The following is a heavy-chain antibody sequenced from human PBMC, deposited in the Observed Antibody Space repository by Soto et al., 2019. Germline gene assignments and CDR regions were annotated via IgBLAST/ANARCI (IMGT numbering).Heavy chain of an antibody. D-gene: IGHD3-10*01. J-gene: IGHJ5*02. Sequence: SETLSLTCTVSGGSISSYYWSWIRQPPGKGLEWIGYIYYSGSTNYNPSLKSRVTISVDTSKNQFSLKLSSVTAADTAVYYCARDFYYYGSGNNWFDPWGQGTLVTVSS. CDR3: ARDFYYYGSGNNWFDP. V-gene: IGHV4-59*01. CDR1: GGSISSYY. CDR2: IYYSGST.